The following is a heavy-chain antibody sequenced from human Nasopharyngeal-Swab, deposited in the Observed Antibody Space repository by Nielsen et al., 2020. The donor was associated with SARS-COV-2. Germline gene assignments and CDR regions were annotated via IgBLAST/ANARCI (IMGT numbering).Heavy chain of an antibody. CDR1: GFPFNNYG. D-gene: IGHD3-3*01. CDR3: VKSNFLDY. J-gene: IGHJ4*02. V-gene: IGHV3-23*01. Sequence: EGSLRLSCAASGFPFNNYGMNWVRQAPGEGLEWVSTVDPSGGSTYYADSVRGRFTISRDNSKNALYLQMNSLRVEDTAIYYCVKSNFLDYWGQGAQVTVSS. CDR2: VDPSGGST.